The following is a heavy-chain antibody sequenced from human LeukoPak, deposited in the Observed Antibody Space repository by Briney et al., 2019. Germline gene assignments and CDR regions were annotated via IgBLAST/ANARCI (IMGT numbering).Heavy chain of an antibody. V-gene: IGHV4-59*01. CDR1: GGSISSYY. CDR2: IYYSGST. J-gene: IGHJ4*02. CDR3: ARTHLPSRHSSGWYDY. D-gene: IGHD6-19*01. Sequence: PSETLSLTCTVSGGSISSYYWSWIRQPPGKGLEWIGYIYYSGSTNYNPSLKSRVTISVDTSKNQFSLKLSSVTAADTAVYYCARTHLPSRHSSGWYDYWGQGTLVTVSS.